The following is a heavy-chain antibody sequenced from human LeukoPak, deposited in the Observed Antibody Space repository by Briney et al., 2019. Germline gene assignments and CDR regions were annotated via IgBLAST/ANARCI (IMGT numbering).Heavy chain of an antibody. V-gene: IGHV3-23*01. CDR3: AKDSFSSR. D-gene: IGHD2-2*01. CDR2: ISGSGVST. Sequence: GGSLRLSCAASGFTFSSDSMTWVRRAPWKGLEWVSTISGSGVSTFYADPVKGRFTISRDNSKNILYLHVNSLSAEDTAVYYCAKDSFSSRWGQGTLVTVSS. CDR1: GFTFSSDS. J-gene: IGHJ4*02.